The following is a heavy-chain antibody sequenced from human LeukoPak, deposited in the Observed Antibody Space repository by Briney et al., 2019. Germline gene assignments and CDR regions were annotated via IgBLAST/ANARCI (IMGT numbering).Heavy chain of an antibody. D-gene: IGHD3-3*01. CDR3: AREGDFWSGYSLGVYYYYYMDV. CDR2: IKQDGSEK. CDR1: GFTFSSYW. J-gene: IGHJ6*03. V-gene: IGHV3-7*01. Sequence: GGSLRLSCAASGFTFSSYWMSWVRQAPGKGLEWVANIKQDGSEKYYVDSVKGRFTISRDNAKNSLYLQMNSLRAEDTAVYYCAREGDFWSGYSLGVYYYYYMDVWGKGTTVTVSS.